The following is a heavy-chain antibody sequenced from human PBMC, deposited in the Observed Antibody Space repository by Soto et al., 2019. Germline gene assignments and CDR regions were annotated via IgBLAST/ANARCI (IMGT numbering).Heavy chain of an antibody. V-gene: IGHV1-3*01. D-gene: IGHD3-22*01. Sequence: GASVNVSCKASGYSFTRYSIHWVRQAPGQSLEWMGWTNAGNGNTKYSQKFQGRVTITRDTSASTAYMELSSLRSEDTSVYYCGRDSKWDDTSVGMDVWGQGTKVTVSS. CDR2: TNAGNGNT. CDR1: GYSFTRYS. CDR3: GRDSKWDDTSVGMDV. J-gene: IGHJ6*02.